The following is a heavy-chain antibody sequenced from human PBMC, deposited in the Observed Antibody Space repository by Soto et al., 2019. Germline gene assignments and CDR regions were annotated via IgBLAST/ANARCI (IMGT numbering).Heavy chain of an antibody. V-gene: IGHV1-69*08. D-gene: IGHD3-3*01. CDR1: GGTFSSHT. J-gene: IGHJ5*02. Sequence: QVQLVQSGAEVTKPGSSVKVSCKASGGTFSSHTISWVRQAPGQGLEWMGRIIPILGIANYAQKFQGRVTITADKSTSTAYMELSSLSSEDTAVYYCAREEADYDFWSGYYPDGGYWFDPWGQGTLVTVSS. CDR2: IIPILGIA. CDR3: AREEADYDFWSGYYPDGGYWFDP.